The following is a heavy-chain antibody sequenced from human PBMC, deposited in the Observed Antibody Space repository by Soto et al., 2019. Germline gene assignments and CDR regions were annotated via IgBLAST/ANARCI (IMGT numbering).Heavy chain of an antibody. CDR3: ARWPACGGDCYLFDY. V-gene: IGHV1-46*01. CDR1: GYTFPRYY. D-gene: IGHD2-21*02. J-gene: IGHJ4*02. CDR2: INPGGGRT. Sequence: ASVKVSCKASGYTFPRYYIHWVRQAPGQGLEWVAMINPGGGRTNYAQMFQGRLTLTSDTSTGTVDMKLCSLTSGDTVVYYCARWPACGGDCYLFDYWGQGSLVTVSS.